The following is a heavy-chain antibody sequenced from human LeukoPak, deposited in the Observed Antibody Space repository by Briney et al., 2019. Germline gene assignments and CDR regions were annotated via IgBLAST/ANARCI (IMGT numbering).Heavy chain of an antibody. V-gene: IGHV3-23*01. CDR3: ARVGIVGPTIGVFDI. CDR1: GFTFSSYA. D-gene: IGHD1-26*01. J-gene: IGHJ3*02. CDR2: ISGSGSST. Sequence: GGSLRLSCAASGFTFSSYAMSWVRQAPGKGLEWFSAISGSGSSTYYADSVKGRFTISRDNSKNTLYLQMNTLRAEDTAVYYCARVGIVGPTIGVFDIWGQGTMVTVSS.